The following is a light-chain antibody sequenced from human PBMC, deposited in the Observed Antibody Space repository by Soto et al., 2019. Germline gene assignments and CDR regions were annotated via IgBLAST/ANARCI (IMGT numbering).Light chain of an antibody. CDR1: QSVGSN. CDR3: QEYSSWWT. V-gene: IGKV3-15*01. J-gene: IGKJ1*01. CDR2: ATS. Sequence: EIVMTQSPATLSVSPGERATLSCRASQSVGSNLAWYQQRPGQAPRLLIYATSTRATCVPARFSGSGSETDFTLTISSLQSEDLPVYYCQEYSSWWTFGQGPKAEIK.